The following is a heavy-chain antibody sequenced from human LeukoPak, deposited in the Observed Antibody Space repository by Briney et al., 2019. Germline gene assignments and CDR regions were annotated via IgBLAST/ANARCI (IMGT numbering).Heavy chain of an antibody. CDR1: GYTFTSHG. V-gene: IGHV1-3*01. Sequence: ASVKVSCKASGYTFTSHGISWVRQAPGQRLEWMGWINAGNGNTKYSQKFQGRVTITRDTSASTAYMELSSLRSEDTAVYYCARGTGGGSCYDYWGQGTLVTVSS. D-gene: IGHD2-15*01. CDR3: ARGTGGGSCYDY. J-gene: IGHJ4*02. CDR2: INAGNGNT.